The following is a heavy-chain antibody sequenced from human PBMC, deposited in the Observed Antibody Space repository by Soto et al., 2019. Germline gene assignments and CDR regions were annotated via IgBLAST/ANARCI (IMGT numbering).Heavy chain of an antibody. CDR2: TSYDGNNK. CDR1: GFTFGNYG. J-gene: IGHJ4*02. Sequence: LRLSCTGSGFTFGNYGMHWVRQAPGKGLEWVASTSYDGNNKYYADSLKGRFTISRDNSKKMVYLQMTSLGPEDTAVYYCAKGGGSARDFDYWGQGALVTVS. D-gene: IGHD1-26*01. CDR3: AKGGGSARDFDY. V-gene: IGHV3-30*18.